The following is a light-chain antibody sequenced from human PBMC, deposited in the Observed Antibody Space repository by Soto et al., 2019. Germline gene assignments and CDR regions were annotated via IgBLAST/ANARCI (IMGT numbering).Light chain of an antibody. J-gene: IGKJ1*01. V-gene: IGKV1-5*03. CDR2: KAS. CDR1: QTIRSW. Sequence: DIQMTQSPSTLSGSVGDRVTITCRASQTIRSWLAWYQQKPGKAPKLLIYKASTLKSGVPSRFSGSGSGTEFTLTISSLQSDDFATYYCQHYNSYSEAVGQGTKVDIK. CDR3: QHYNSYSEA.